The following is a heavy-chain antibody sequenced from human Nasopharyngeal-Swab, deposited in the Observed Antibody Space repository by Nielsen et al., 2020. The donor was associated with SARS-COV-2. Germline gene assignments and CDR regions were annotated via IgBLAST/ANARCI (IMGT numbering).Heavy chain of an antibody. V-gene: IGHV4-59*01. CDR3: AREGYSSSSLYYYYYYMDV. CDR2: IYYSGST. D-gene: IGHD6-6*01. CDR1: GGSISGYY. Sequence: SETLSLTCTVSGGSISGYYWSWIRQPPGKGLEWIGYIYYSGSTNYNPSLKSRVTISVDTSKNQFSLKLSSVTAADTAVYYCAREGYSSSSLYYYYYYMDVWGKGTTVTVSS. J-gene: IGHJ6*03.